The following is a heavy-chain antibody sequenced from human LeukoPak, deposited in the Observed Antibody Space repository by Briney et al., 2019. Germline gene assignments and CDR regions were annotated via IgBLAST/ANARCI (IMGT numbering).Heavy chain of an antibody. CDR3: ARAGVYGSGSYYVNY. V-gene: IGHV3-7*03. CDR2: IKDDGSAK. J-gene: IGHJ4*02. D-gene: IGHD3-10*01. Sequence: GGSLRLSCAASGFTFSGYWMSWVRQAPGKGLEWVASIKDDGSAKYYMDSVKGRFTISRDNAKNSLYLQMNSLRAEDTAVYYCARAGVYGSGSYYVNYWGQGTLVTVSS. CDR1: GFTFSGYW.